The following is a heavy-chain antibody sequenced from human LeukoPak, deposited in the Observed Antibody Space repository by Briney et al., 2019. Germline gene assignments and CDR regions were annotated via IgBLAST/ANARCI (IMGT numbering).Heavy chain of an antibody. CDR3: ARGYCSGGSCYSAPDP. CDR1: GFTFCSYA. V-gene: IGHV3-30-3*01. D-gene: IGHD2-15*01. CDR2: ISYDGSNK. Sequence: GGSLRLSCAASGFTFCSYAMHWVRQAPGKGLGWVAVISYDGSNKYYADSVKGRFTISRDNSKNTLYLQMNSLRAEDTAVYYCARGYCSGGSCYSAPDPWGQGTLVTVSS. J-gene: IGHJ5*02.